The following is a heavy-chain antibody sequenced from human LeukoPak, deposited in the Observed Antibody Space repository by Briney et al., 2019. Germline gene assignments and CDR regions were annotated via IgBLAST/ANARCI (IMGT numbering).Heavy chain of an antibody. V-gene: IGHV1-69*13. D-gene: IGHD3-10*01. CDR2: IIPIFGTA. J-gene: IGHJ4*02. CDR1: GGTFSSYA. CDR3: ARASESGSYHAPFDY. Sequence: SVKVSCKASGGTFSSYAISWVRQAPGQGLEWMGGIIPIFGTANYAQKFQGRVTITADESTSTAYMELSSLRSEDTAVYYCARASESGSYHAPFDYWGQGTLVTVSS.